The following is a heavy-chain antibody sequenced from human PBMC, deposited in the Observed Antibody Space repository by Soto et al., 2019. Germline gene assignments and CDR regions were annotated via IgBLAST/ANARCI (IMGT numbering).Heavy chain of an antibody. CDR3: ASSSLYGMDV. J-gene: IGHJ6*02. CDR1: GGSISSGGYY. V-gene: IGHV4-30-4*01. Sequence: QVKLQESGPGLVKPSETLSLTCSVSGGSISSGGYYWNWIRQHPERGLEWIGYIYYSGNTVLNPSLTSRATISRDTSKNQFSLKVGSVTAADTAVYYCASSSLYGMDVWGQGTTVTVSS. CDR2: IYYSGNT.